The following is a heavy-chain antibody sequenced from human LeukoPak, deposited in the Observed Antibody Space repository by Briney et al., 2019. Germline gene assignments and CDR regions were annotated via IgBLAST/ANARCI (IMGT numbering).Heavy chain of an antibody. D-gene: IGHD2-15*01. CDR3: ARDPRWELLKGGAFDI. V-gene: IGHV4-61*02. Sequence: SETLSLTCTVSGGSISSGSYYWSWIRQPAGKGLEWIGRIYTSGSTNYNPSLKSRVTISVDTSKNQISLKLSSVTAADTAVYYCARDPRWELLKGGAFDIWGQGTMVTVSS. CDR1: GGSISSGSYY. J-gene: IGHJ3*02. CDR2: IYTSGST.